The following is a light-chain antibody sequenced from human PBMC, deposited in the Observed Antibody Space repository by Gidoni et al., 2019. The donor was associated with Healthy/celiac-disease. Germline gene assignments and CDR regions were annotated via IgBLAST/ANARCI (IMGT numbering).Light chain of an antibody. V-gene: IGLV2-8*01. CDR1: SSDVGGYNY. CDR3: SSYAGSFVV. CDR2: EVS. Sequence: QSALTQPPSASGSPGQSVTISCTGTSSDVGGYNYVSWYQQQPGQAPKLMIYEVSKRPSGVPDRFSGSKSGNTASLTVSGLQAEDETDYYCSSYAGSFVVFGGGTKLTVL. J-gene: IGLJ2*01.